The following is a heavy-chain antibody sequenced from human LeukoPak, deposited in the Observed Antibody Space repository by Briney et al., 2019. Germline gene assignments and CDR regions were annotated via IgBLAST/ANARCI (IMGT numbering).Heavy chain of an antibody. V-gene: IGHV4-30-4*01. D-gene: IGHD4-17*01. CDR2: IYYSGST. Sequence: SQTLSLTCTVSGGSISSGDYYWSWIRQPPGKGLEWIGYIYYSGSTYYNPSLKSRVTISVDTSKNQFSLKLSSATAADTAVYYCARALSPYDYGDLRFDYWGQGTLVTVSS. CDR3: ARALSPYDYGDLRFDY. CDR1: GGSISSGDYY. J-gene: IGHJ4*02.